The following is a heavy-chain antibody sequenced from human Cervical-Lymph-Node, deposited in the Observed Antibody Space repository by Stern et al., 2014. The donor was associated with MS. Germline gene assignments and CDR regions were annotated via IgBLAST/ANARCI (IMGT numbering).Heavy chain of an antibody. V-gene: IGHV3-33*01. CDR1: GFTFSRFG. CDR2: IWYDGRNK. CDR3: SRDGMVRGTMPLDY. Sequence: VQLVESGGGVVPPGRSLRLSCAASGFTFSRFGMHWVRQAPGKGLEWVALIWYDGRNKYYADSVEGRFTISRDNSKDVVYLQMNSLRAEDTAVYYCSRDGMVRGTMPLDYWGQGTLVTVSS. J-gene: IGHJ4*02. D-gene: IGHD3-10*01.